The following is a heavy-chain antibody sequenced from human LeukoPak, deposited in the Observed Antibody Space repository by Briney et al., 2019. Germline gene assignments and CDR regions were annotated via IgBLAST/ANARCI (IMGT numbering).Heavy chain of an antibody. Sequence: GGSLRLSCAAFGFTSTNYAMNWVRQAPGKGLEWVSVLIGSSGSTDYADSVKGRFTISRDNSKNTVFLQMNSQRAEDTAIYYCAKGAYDYIEIGYFDSWGQGTLVTVSS. CDR1: GFTSTNYA. CDR2: LIGSSGST. J-gene: IGHJ4*02. D-gene: IGHD5-12*01. V-gene: IGHV3-23*01. CDR3: AKGAYDYIEIGYFDS.